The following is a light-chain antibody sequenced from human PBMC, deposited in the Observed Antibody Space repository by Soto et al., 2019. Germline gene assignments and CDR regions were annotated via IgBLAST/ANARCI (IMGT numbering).Light chain of an antibody. J-gene: IGKJ1*01. CDR2: LGS. Sequence: DIVMTQSPLSLPVPPGASASISCRSSQSLLQSDGYNYLDWYLQKPGQSPQFLFYLGSNRASGVTDRFRGSGSGTDFRLRISRVDAEDVGGYCCVQAPQTPLTFGQGTKVEIK. V-gene: IGKV2-28*01. CDR3: VQAPQTPLT. CDR1: QSLLQSDGYNY.